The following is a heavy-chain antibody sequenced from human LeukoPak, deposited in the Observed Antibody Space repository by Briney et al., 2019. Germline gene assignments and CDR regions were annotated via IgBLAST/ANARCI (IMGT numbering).Heavy chain of an antibody. V-gene: IGHV3-23*01. CDR3: AKDLTTVVAWFDY. J-gene: IGHJ4*02. CDR2: ISGSGGST. CDR1: GFTFSSYG. Sequence: PGGSLRLSCAASGFTFSSYGMSWVRQAPGKWLEWVSAISGSGGSTYYADSVKGRFTISRDNSKNTLYLQMNSLRAEDTAVYYCAKDLTTVVAWFDYWGQGTLVTVSS. D-gene: IGHD4-23*01.